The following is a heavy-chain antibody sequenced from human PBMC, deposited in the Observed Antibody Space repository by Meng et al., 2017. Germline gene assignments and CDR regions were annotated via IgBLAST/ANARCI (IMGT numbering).Heavy chain of an antibody. D-gene: IGHD3-22*01. CDR2: INAGNGNT. CDR3: ATDGQDSSGYYSWYFDL. CDR1: GYTFTSYA. J-gene: IGHJ2*01. Sequence: QVQLGQSGAEVKKPGASMKVSCKASGYTFTSYAMHWVRQAPGQRLEWMGWINAGNGNTKYSQKFQGRVTITRDTSASTAYMELSSLRSEDTAVYYCATDGQDSSGYYSWYFDLWGRGTLVTVSS. V-gene: IGHV1-3*01.